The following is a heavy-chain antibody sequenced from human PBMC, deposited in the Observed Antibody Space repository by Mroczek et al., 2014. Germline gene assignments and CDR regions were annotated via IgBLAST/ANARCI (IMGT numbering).Heavy chain of an antibody. CDR1: GGSFSGYY. Sequence: QVQLQQWGAGLLKPSETLSLTCAVYGGSFSGYYWSWIRQPPGKGLEWIGEINHSGSTNYNPSLKSRVTISVDTSKNQFSLKLSSVTAADTAVYYCARGGLSMVRGVSHHAPRPGFTTWGQGTLGHRLL. CDR2: INHSGST. CDR3: ARGGLSMVRGVSHHAPRPGFTT. J-gene: IGHJ4*02. D-gene: IGHD3-10*01. V-gene: IGHV4-34*01.